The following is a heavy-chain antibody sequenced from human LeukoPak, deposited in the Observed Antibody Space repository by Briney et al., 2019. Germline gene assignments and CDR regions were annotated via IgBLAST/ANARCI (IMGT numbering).Heavy chain of an antibody. CDR3: ARGRVYCSGGSCSNWFDP. D-gene: IGHD2-15*01. Sequence: ASVKVSCKASGYTFTGCYMHWVRQAPGQGLEWMGRINPNSGGTNYAQKFQGRVTMTRDTSISTAYMELSRLRSDDTAVYYCARGRVYCSGGSCSNWFDPWGQGTLVTVSS. CDR2: INPNSGGT. V-gene: IGHV1-2*06. J-gene: IGHJ5*02. CDR1: GYTFTGCY.